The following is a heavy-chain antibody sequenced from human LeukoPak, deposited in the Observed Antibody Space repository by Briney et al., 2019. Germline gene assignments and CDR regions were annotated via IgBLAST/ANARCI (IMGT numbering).Heavy chain of an antibody. CDR3: ARGRIAAAGTGFDP. Sequence: GGSLRLSCAASGFTFSSYGMSWVRQAPGKGLEWVSYISSSGSTIYYADSVKGRFTISRDNAKNSLYLQMNSLRAEDTAVYYCARGRIAAAGTGFDPWGQGTLVTVSS. V-gene: IGHV3-48*04. CDR2: ISSSGSTI. CDR1: GFTFSSYG. J-gene: IGHJ5*02. D-gene: IGHD6-13*01.